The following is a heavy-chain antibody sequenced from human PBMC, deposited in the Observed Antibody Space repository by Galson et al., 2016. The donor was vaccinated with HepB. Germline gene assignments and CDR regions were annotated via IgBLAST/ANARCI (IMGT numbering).Heavy chain of an antibody. V-gene: IGHV3-7*01. J-gene: IGHJ4*02. Sequence: SLRLSCAASGFTFSNYWMNWVRQAPGKGLEWVANIKRDGSDLYYVDSVKGRFTISRDNAKNSLYLQMNSLRAEDTAVYYCARDSRPDYWGQGTLVTVSS. CDR1: GFTFSNYW. CDR3: ARDSRPDY. CDR2: IKRDGSDL.